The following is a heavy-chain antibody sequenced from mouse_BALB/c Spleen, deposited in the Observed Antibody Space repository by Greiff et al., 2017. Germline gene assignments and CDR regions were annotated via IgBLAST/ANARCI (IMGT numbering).Heavy chain of an antibody. CDR1: GYTFTSYW. V-gene: IGHV1-87*01. CDR2: IYPGDGDT. Sequence: QVQLQQSGAELARPGASVKLSCKASGYTFTSYWMQWVKQRPGQGLEWIGAIYPGDGDTRYTQKFKGKATLTADKSSSTAYMQLSSLASEDSAVYYCAREPYAMDYWGQGTSVTVSS. CDR3: AREPYAMDY. J-gene: IGHJ4*01.